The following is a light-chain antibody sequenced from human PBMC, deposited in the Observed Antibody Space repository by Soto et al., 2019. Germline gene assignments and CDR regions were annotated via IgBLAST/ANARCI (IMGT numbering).Light chain of an antibody. V-gene: IGLV2-18*02. J-gene: IGLJ1*01. CDR2: DVS. CDR3: SSYTSSSTYV. CDR1: SSDVGSHNR. Sequence: QSALTQPPSVSGSPGQSVTISCTGSSSDVGSHNRVSWYQQPPDTAPKLMIYDVSNRPSGVPDRFSGSKSGNTASLTISGLQAEDEADYYCSSYTSSSTYVFGTGTKLTVL.